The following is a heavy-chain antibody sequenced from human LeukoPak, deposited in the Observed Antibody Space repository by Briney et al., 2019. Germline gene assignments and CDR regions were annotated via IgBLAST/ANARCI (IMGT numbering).Heavy chain of an antibody. CDR1: GGSISSGGYY. J-gene: IGHJ4*02. D-gene: IGHD3-9*01. CDR3: AGSSSYDILTGTLHY. CDR2: IYHSGST. Sequence: SETLSLTCTVSGGSISSGGYYWSWIRQPPGKGLEWIGYIYHSGSTYYNPSLKSRVTISVDRSKNQFSLRLSSVTAADTAVYYCAGSSSYDILTGTLHYWGQGTLVTVSS. V-gene: IGHV4-30-2*01.